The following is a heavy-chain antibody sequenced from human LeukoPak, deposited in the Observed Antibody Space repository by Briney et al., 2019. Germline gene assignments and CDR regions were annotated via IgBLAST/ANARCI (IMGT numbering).Heavy chain of an antibody. Sequence: GGSLRLSCAASGFTFSSYAMSWVRQAPGKGLEWVSAISGSGGSTYYADSVKGRFTISRDNSKNTLYLQMNSLRAEDTAVYYCARRRPGYYYDSSGSSAPDFVYWGQGTLVTVSS. CDR1: GFTFSSYA. D-gene: IGHD3-22*01. CDR2: ISGSGGST. J-gene: IGHJ4*02. V-gene: IGHV3-23*01. CDR3: ARRRPGYYYDSSGSSAPDFVY.